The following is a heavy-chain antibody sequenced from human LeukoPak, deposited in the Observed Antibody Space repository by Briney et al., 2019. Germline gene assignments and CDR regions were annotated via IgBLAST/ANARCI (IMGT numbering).Heavy chain of an antibody. CDR3: TRGSSGRRDN. J-gene: IGHJ4*02. CDR2: MNPNSGNT. V-gene: IGHV1-8*01. CDR1: GYTFTSCD. D-gene: IGHD6-19*01. Sequence: ASVTVSCKASGYTFTSCDINWVRQAPGQGLEWMGWMNPNSGNTGYGQSCQGRITMTRDISIGTAYMELSNLTSEDTAIYYCTRGSSGRRDNWGQGTLVTVSA.